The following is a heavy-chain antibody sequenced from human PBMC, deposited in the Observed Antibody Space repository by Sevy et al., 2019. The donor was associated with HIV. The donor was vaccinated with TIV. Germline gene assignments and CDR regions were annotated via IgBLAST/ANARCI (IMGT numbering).Heavy chain of an antibody. D-gene: IGHD3-3*01. Sequence: GGSLRLSCVASGFRFSAFGMAWVRQAAGEGLEWVSGINGGGGSTYYRNSVKGRFTVSRDNSKNTVNLQRNSLRADDTAVYYCAKAPYYDFWSHNYNNWFDPWGQGTLVTVSS. CDR1: GFRFSAFG. CDR2: INGGGGST. J-gene: IGHJ5*02. V-gene: IGHV3-23*01. CDR3: AKAPYYDFWSHNYNNWFDP.